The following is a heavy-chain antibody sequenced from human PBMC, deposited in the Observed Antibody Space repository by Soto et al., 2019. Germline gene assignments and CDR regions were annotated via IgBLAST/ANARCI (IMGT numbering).Heavy chain of an antibody. CDR2: IYYSGST. J-gene: IGHJ6*02. Sequence: PSETLSLTCTVSGGSISSYYWSWIRQPPGKGLEWIGYIYYSGSTNYNPSLKSRVTISVDTSKNQFSLKLNSVTAADTAVYYCARDARGFGEVVMDVWGQGTTVTVSS. V-gene: IGHV4-59*01. CDR1: GGSISSYY. CDR3: ARDARGFGEVVMDV. D-gene: IGHD3-10*01.